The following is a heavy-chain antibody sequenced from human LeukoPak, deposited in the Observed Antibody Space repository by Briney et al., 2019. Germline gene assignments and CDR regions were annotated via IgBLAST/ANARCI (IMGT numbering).Heavy chain of an antibody. V-gene: IGHV3-30-3*01. CDR2: ISYDGSNK. CDR3: ARALRPSTVTNPPYYYYGMDV. D-gene: IGHD4-17*01. Sequence: GGSLRLSCAASGFTLSSYAMHWVRQAPGKGLEWVAVISYDGSNKYYADSVKGRFTISRDNSKNTLYLQMNSLRAEDTAVYYCARALRPSTVTNPPYYYYGMDVWGQGTTVTVSS. CDR1: GFTLSSYA. J-gene: IGHJ6*02.